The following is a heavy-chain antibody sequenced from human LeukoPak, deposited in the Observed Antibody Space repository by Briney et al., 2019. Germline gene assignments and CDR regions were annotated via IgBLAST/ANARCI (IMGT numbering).Heavy chain of an antibody. J-gene: IGHJ4*02. CDR1: GGSISSYY. CDR2: IYYSGST. D-gene: IGHD4-17*01. Sequence: NTSETLSLTCTVSGGSISSYYWSWIRQPPGKGLEWIGYIYYSGSTNYNPSLKSRVTMSVDTSKNQFSLKLSSVTAADTAVYYCAREATVMLDYWGQGTLVTVSS. V-gene: IGHV4-59*12. CDR3: AREATVMLDY.